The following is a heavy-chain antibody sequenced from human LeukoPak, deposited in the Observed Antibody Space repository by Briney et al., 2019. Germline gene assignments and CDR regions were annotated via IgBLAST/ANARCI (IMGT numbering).Heavy chain of an antibody. CDR2: INAGNGNT. D-gene: IGHD4-17*01. Sequence: ASVKVSCKASGYTFTSYAMHWARQAPGQRLEWMGWINAGNGNTKYSQKFQGRVTITRDTSASTAYMELSSLRSEDTAVYYCARALDYGDYYFDYWGQGTLVTVSS. CDR3: ARALDYGDYYFDY. CDR1: GYTFTSYA. J-gene: IGHJ4*02. V-gene: IGHV1-3*01.